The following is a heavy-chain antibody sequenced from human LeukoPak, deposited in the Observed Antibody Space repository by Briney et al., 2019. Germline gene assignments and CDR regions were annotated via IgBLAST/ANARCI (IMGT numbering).Heavy chain of an antibody. J-gene: IGHJ4*02. CDR1: GYTFTSNY. CDR3: ARMDMDIAMVTNYLDH. V-gene: IGHV1-46*01. Sequence: GASVKISCKASGYTFTSNYMHWVRQAPGQGLEWMGVIHPGGSNTNYAQKFQGRVTMTKDTSTSTVYIELNNLRSEDTAVYYCARMDMDIAMVTNYLDHWGQGTLVTVSS. CDR2: IHPGGSNT. D-gene: IGHD5-18*01.